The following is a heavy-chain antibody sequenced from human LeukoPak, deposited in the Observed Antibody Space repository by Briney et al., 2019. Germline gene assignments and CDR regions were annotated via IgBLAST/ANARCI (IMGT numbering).Heavy chain of an antibody. V-gene: IGHV1-2*02. CDR3: ARARWQLVPYFDS. CDR2: INPNSGGT. CDR1: GYTFTDYY. J-gene: IGHJ4*02. D-gene: IGHD6-6*01. Sequence: ASVKVSCKASGYTFTDYYMHWVRQAPGQGLEWMGCINPNSGGTNFAQKFQGRVAMTRDTSISTAYMELRSLRSDDTAVYYCARARWQLVPYFDSWGQGTLVTVSS.